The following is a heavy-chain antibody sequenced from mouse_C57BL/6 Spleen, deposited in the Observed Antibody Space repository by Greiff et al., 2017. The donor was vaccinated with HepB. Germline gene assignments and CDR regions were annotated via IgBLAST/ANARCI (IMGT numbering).Heavy chain of an antibody. CDR3: ARGAGTSYYYAMDY. D-gene: IGHD4-1*01. J-gene: IGHJ4*01. CDR1: GYTFTDYN. Sequence: EVQVVESGPELVKPGASVKMSCKASGYTFTDYNMHWVKQSHGKSLEWIGYINPNNGGTSYNQKFKGKATLTVNKSSSTAYMELRSLTSEDSAVYYCARGAGTSYYYAMDYWGQGTSVTVSS. CDR2: INPNNGGT. V-gene: IGHV1-22*01.